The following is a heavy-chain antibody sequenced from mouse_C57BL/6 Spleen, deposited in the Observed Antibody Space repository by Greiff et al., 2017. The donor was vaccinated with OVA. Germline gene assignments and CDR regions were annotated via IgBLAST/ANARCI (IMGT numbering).Heavy chain of an antibody. J-gene: IGHJ1*03. V-gene: IGHV1-53*01. CDR1: GYTFTSYW. CDR2: INPSNGGT. Sequence: QVQLQQPGTELVKPGASVKLSCKASGYTFTSYWMNWVKQRPGQGLEWIGNINPSNGGTNYNEKFKSKATLTVDKSSSTAYMQLSSLTSEDSAVYYGARTYSNYYWYFDVWGTGTTVTVSS. CDR3: ARTYSNYYWYFDV. D-gene: IGHD2-5*01.